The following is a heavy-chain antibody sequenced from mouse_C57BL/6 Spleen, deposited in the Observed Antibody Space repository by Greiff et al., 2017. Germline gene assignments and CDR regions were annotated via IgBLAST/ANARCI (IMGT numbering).Heavy chain of an antibody. CDR3: ARDYYGRAYYFDY. Sequence: VQLQQSGAELARPGASVKLSCKASGYTFTSYGISWVKQRTGQGLEWIGGIYPRSGNTYYNEKFKGKATLTADKSSSTAYMELRSLTSEDSAVYFCARDYYGRAYYFDYWGQGTTLTVSP. D-gene: IGHD1-1*01. V-gene: IGHV1-81*01. J-gene: IGHJ2*01. CDR2: IYPRSGNT. CDR1: GYTFTSYG.